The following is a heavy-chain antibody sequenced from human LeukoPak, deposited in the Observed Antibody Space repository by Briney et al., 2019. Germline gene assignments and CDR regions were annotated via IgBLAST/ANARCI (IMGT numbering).Heavy chain of an antibody. CDR1: GYSFTSYW. CDR3: ARRGYSGYEGAWFDP. Sequence: GESLKISCKGSGYSFTSYWIGWVRQMAGKGLEWMGIIYPRDSDTRYNPSFQGQVTISVDKSISTAYLQWSSLKASDTAMFYCARRGYSGYEGAWFDPWGQGTLVTVSS. V-gene: IGHV5-51*01. CDR2: IYPRDSDT. D-gene: IGHD5-12*01. J-gene: IGHJ5*02.